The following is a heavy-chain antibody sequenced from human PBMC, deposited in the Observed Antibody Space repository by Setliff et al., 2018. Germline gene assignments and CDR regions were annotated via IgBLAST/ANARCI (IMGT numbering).Heavy chain of an antibody. V-gene: IGHV1-3*01. D-gene: IGHD5-18*01. CDR3: ARDSYTAMVADAFDI. CDR2: INAGNGNT. CDR1: GYTFTSYA. J-gene: IGHJ3*02. Sequence: ASVKVSCKASGYTFTSYAMHWVRQAPGQRLEWMGWINAGNGNTKYSQKFQGRVTITRDTSASTAYMELSSLRSGDTAVYYCARDSYTAMVADAFDIWGQGTMVTVSS.